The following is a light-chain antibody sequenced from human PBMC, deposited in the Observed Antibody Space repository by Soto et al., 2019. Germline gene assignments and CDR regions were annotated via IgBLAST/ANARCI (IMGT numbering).Light chain of an antibody. Sequence: DIPMTQSPSTLSASEGDRVTITCRANQSISTWLAWYQQKPGKAPKLLIYEASTLESGVPSRFSGGGSGAEFTLIISSLQPDDFASYYCQQYNSSPLTFGGGTKVEIK. CDR2: EAS. CDR1: QSISTW. J-gene: IGKJ4*02. CDR3: QQYNSSPLT. V-gene: IGKV1-5*01.